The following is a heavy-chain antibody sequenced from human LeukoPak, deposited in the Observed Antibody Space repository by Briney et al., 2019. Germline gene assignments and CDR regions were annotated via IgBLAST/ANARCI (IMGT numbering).Heavy chain of an antibody. V-gene: IGHV4-59*01. CDR2: IYYTGST. Sequence: SETLSLTCTVSGCSISSYYWSWIRQPPGKGLEWIGYIYYTGSTDYNPSLKSRVAISVDTSKNQFSLKLSSVTAADTAVYYCARGSKAAPGTFDYWGQGTLVTVSS. J-gene: IGHJ4*02. CDR1: GCSISSYY. D-gene: IGHD6-13*01. CDR3: ARGSKAAPGTFDY.